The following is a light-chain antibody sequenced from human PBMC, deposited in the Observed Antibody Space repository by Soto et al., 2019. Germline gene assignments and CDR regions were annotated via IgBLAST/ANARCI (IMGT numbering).Light chain of an antibody. V-gene: IGLV2-14*03. CDR3: ISYTDRQSYL. CDR2: AVS. CDR1: CSDNGSYNH. Sequence: QSALTYPASMSRSPRQSITISCSGTCSDNGSYNHVAWYQQFPGKSPNLMIYAVSDRPPGVSDRFSGSKSGITASLTISGLQTEDEADYYCISYTDRQSYLFGTGTKVTVL. J-gene: IGLJ1*01.